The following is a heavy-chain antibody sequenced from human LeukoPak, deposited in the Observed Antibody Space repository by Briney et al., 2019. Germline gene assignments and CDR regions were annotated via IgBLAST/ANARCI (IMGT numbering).Heavy chain of an antibody. D-gene: IGHD3-3*01. CDR2: IYSSGST. J-gene: IGHJ4*02. CDR1: GGSISSYY. CDR3: ARGRTYDFWSGYLFDY. Sequence: SETLSLTCTVSGGSISSYYWSWIRQPPGTGLEWIGDIYSSGSTNYNPSLKSRVTISVDTAKNQFSLKLSSVAAADTAVYYCARGRTYDFWSGYLFDYWGQGTLVTVSS. V-gene: IGHV4-59*01.